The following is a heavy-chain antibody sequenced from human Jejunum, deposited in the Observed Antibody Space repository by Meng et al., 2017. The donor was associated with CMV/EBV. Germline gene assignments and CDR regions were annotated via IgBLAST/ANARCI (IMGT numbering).Heavy chain of an antibody. CDR2: INPNSGDT. Sequence: SCKSSGYTFTGYYIHWVRQAPGQGLEWMGWINPNSGDTNYAQKFQGWVTMTRDTSISTAYMELTRLTSYDTGVYYCVRQDSTSWDFDFWGQGTLVTAPQ. CDR3: VRQDSTSWDFDF. D-gene: IGHD6-6*01. V-gene: IGHV1-2*04. J-gene: IGHJ4*02. CDR1: GYTFTGYY.